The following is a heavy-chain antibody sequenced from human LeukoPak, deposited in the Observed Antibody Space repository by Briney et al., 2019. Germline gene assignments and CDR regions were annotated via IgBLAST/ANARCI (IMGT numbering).Heavy chain of an antibody. CDR3: ARDYYYDSSGYVAFDI. Sequence: GASVKVSCKASGYTFTGYYMHWVRQAPGQGLEWMGWINPNSGGTNYAQKFQGRVTITRDTSISTAYMELSRLRSDDTAVYYCARDYYYDSSGYVAFDIWGQGTMVTVSS. V-gene: IGHV1-2*02. J-gene: IGHJ3*02. CDR2: INPNSGGT. D-gene: IGHD3-22*01. CDR1: GYTFTGYY.